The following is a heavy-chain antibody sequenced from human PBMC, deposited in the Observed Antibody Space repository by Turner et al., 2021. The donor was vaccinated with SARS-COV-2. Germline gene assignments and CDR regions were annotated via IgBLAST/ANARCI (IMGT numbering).Heavy chain of an antibody. CDR1: GFTFSSYG. D-gene: IGHD2-8*02. V-gene: IGHV3-30*18. J-gene: IGHJ6*03. CDR2: ISYDGSNK. CDR3: AKAAGGGFYYYYMDV. Sequence: QVQLVESGGGVVQPGRYLRLSCAASGFTFSSYGMHWVRQAPGKGLEWVAVISYDGSNKYYADSVKGRFTISRDNSKNTLYLQMNSLRAEDTAVYYCAKAAGGGFYYYYMDVWGKGTTVTFSS.